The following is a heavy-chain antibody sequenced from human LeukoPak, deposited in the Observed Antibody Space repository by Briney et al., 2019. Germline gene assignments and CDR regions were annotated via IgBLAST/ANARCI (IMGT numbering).Heavy chain of an antibody. J-gene: IGHJ6*02. D-gene: IGHD3-3*01. Sequence: GGSLRLSCVASGFTFSSSGMHWVRQAPGKGLEWVAVISYDGSTKCYADSVKGRFTISRDNSKNTLYLQMNSLRAEDTAVYYCAKYDFWSGYGIDVWGQGTTVTVSS. CDR3: AKYDFWSGYGIDV. CDR1: GFTFSSSG. V-gene: IGHV3-30*18. CDR2: ISYDGSTK.